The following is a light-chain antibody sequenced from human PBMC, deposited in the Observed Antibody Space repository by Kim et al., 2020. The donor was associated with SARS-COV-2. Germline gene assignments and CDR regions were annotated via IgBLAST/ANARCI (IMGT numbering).Light chain of an antibody. CDR2: DVT. V-gene: IGLV2-8*01. CDR3: SSYAGSNNGV. CDR1: SSDIASYDY. Sequence: GQSVTNPCTGSSSDIASYDYVSWYQQYPGKAPKLIIYDVTKRPSGVPDRFSGSKSANTASLTVSGLQAEDEADYYCSSYAGSNNGVFGGGTQLTVL. J-gene: IGLJ2*01.